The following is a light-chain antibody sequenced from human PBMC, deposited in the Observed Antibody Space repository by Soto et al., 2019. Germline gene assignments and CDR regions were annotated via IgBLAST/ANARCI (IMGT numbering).Light chain of an antibody. V-gene: IGKV3-15*01. CDR3: QQYNNWPIT. CDR2: AAS. CDR1: QSVSSS. J-gene: IGKJ5*01. Sequence: EIVLTQSPGTLSLSPGERATLSCRASQSVSSSRLAWYQQKPGQAPRLLIYAASTRATGIPAMFSGSGSGTEFTLTISSLQSEDFAVYYCQQYNNWPITFGQGTRLEIK.